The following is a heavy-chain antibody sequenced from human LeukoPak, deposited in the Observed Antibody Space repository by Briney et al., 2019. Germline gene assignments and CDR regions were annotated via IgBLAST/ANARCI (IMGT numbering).Heavy chain of an antibody. D-gene: IGHD3-22*01. CDR3: ARGHYYDSSGYYDY. J-gene: IGHJ4*02. V-gene: IGHV3-53*04. CDR2: IYSGGST. CDR1: GFTVSSNY. Sequence: GGSLRLSCAASGFTVSSNYMSWVRQAPGKGLEWVSVIYSGGSTYYADSVKGRFTISRHNSKNTLYLQMNSLRAEDTAVYYCARGHYYDSSGYYDYWGQGTLVTVSS.